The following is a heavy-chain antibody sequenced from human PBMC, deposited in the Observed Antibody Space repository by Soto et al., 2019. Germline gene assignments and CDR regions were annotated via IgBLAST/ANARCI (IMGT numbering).Heavy chain of an antibody. CDR2: IYYSGST. J-gene: IGHJ6*03. CDR3: ASRYCSSTSCYEGWYYMDV. CDR1: GGSISSYY. Sequence: ASETLSLTCTVSGGSISSYYWSWIRQPPGKGLEWIGYIYYSGSTNYNPSLKSRVTISVDTSKNQFSLKLSSVTAADTAVYYCASRYCSSTSCYEGWYYMDVWGKGTTVTVSS. D-gene: IGHD2-2*01. V-gene: IGHV4-59*01.